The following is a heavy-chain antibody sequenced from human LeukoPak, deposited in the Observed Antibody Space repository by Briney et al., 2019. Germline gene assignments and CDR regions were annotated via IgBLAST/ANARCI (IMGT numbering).Heavy chain of an antibody. J-gene: IGHJ4*02. V-gene: IGHV4-61*02. CDR3: ARGFRRYYDSSGYWEDY. Sequence: SETLSLTCTVSGGSISSGSYYWRWIRQPAGKGLEWIGRIYTSGSTNYNPSLKSRVTISVDTSKNQFSLKLSSVTAADTAVYYCARGFRRYYDSSGYWEDYWGQGTLVTVSS. CDR1: GGSISSGSYY. CDR2: IYTSGST. D-gene: IGHD3-22*01.